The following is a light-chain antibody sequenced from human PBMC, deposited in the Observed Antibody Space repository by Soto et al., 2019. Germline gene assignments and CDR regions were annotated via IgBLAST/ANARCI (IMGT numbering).Light chain of an antibody. V-gene: IGLV1-44*01. Sequence: QSVLTQPPSASGTPGQRVTMSCSGSSSNIESNTVNWYQQLPRAAPKLLIYSNDQRPSGVPDRFSGSKSDTSASLAISGLQSEDEADYYCATWDDSLNGWVFGGGTKLTVL. J-gene: IGLJ3*02. CDR3: ATWDDSLNGWV. CDR2: SND. CDR1: SSNIESNT.